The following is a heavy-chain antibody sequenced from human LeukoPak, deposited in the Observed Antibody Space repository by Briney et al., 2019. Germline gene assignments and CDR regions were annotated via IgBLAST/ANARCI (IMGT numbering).Heavy chain of an antibody. CDR2: FDPEDGET. CDR1: GYTLTELS. D-gene: IGHD2-2*01. V-gene: IGHV1-24*01. J-gene: IGHJ6*02. CDR3: ATVVVPASSHKGALAGMDD. Sequence: GASVKVSCKVSGYTLTELSMHWVRQAPGKGLEWMGGFDPEDGETIYAQKFQGRVTMTEDTSTDTAYMELSSLRSEDTAVYYCATVVVPASSHKGALAGMDDWGQGTTVTVSS.